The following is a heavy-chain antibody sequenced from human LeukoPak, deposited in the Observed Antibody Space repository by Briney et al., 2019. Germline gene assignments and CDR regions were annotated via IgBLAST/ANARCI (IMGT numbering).Heavy chain of an antibody. V-gene: IGHV4-39*07. J-gene: IGHJ4*02. D-gene: IGHD6-19*01. CDR3: ARTVAYFDY. CDR1: GGSISSSSYY. CDR2: IYYSGST. Sequence: PSETLSLTCTVSGGSISSSSYYWGWIRQPPGKGLEWIGSIYYSGSTNYNPSLKSRVTISVDTSKNQFSLKLSSVTAADTAVYYCARTVAYFDYWGQGTLVTVSS.